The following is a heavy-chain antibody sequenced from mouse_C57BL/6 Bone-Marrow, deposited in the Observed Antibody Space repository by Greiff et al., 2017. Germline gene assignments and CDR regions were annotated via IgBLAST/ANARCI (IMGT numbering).Heavy chain of an antibody. V-gene: IGHV5-17*01. Sequence: EVMLVESGGCLVKPGGSLKLSCAASGFIFSDSGMHCVRQAPEKGLEWVAYISSGSSTLYYADTVQGRFTISRDNAKNTLFLQMTSLRSEDTAMYYCARGGRGFAYWGQGTLVTVSA. D-gene: IGHD3-3*01. J-gene: IGHJ3*01. CDR2: ISSGSSTL. CDR1: GFIFSDSG. CDR3: ARGGRGFAY.